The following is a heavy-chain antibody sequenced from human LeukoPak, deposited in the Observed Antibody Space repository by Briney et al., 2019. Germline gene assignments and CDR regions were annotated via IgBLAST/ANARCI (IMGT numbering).Heavy chain of an antibody. CDR2: IYYSGST. CDR1: GGSISSGDYY. CDR3: ARAGGAAGDWFDP. V-gene: IGHV4-30-4*01. J-gene: IGHJ5*02. Sequence: SSETLSLTCTVSGGSISSGDYYWSWIRQPPGKGLGWIGYIYYSGSTYYNPSLKSRVTISVDTSKNQFSLKLSSVTAADTAVYYCARAGGAAGDWFDPWGQGTLVTVSS. D-gene: IGHD6-25*01.